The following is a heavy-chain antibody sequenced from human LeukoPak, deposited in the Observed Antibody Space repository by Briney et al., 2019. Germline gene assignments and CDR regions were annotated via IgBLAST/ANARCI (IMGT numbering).Heavy chain of an antibody. J-gene: IGHJ4*02. D-gene: IGHD2-2*01. CDR2: MNEYGSEI. V-gene: IGHV3-7*01. Sequence: PGGSLRLSCAASGFTFSSYAMSWVRQGPGKGLEWVAKMNEYGSEIFYVDSVKGRFTISRDNGKNSLYLQMNRLRAEDTAVYYCARPRGCGSSRCNNFDYWGQGTLVTVSS. CDR1: GFTFSSYA. CDR3: ARPRGCGSSRCNNFDY.